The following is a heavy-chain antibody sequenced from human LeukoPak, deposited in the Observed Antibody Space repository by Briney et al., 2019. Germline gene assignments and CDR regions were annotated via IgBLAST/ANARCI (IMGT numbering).Heavy chain of an antibody. V-gene: IGHV3-21*01. Sequence: GGSLRLSCAASGFTFSSYSMNWVRQAPGKGLEWVSSISSSSSYIYYADSVKGRFTISRDNAKNSLYLQMNSLRAEDTAVYYCARDREIKTTVFWFDPWGQGTLVTVSS. J-gene: IGHJ5*02. CDR1: GFTFSSYS. CDR2: ISSSSSYI. D-gene: IGHD4-17*01. CDR3: ARDREIKTTVFWFDP.